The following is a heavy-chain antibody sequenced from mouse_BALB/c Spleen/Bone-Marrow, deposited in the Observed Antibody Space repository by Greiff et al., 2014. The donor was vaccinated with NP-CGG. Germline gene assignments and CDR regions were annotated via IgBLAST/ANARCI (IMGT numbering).Heavy chain of an antibody. J-gene: IGHJ3*01. Sequence: EVQLQQSGAELVKPGASVKLSCTASGFNIKDTYMHWVKQRPEQGLEWIGRIDPANGNTKYDAKFQGKATITADTSSNTAYLQLSSFASDDTAFCFCASYYYGSSLFAYWGQGTLVTVSS. D-gene: IGHD1-1*01. CDR2: IDPANGNT. V-gene: IGHV14-3*02. CDR1: GFNIKDTY. CDR3: ASYYYGSSLFAY.